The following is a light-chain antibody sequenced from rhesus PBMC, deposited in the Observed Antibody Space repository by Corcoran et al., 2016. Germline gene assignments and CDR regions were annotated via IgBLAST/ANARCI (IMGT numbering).Light chain of an antibody. V-gene: IGKV1-22*01. CDR3: LQYNSSPYS. CDR1: QDFGSW. Sequence: DIQMTQSPSSLSASLGDKVTITCRASQDFGSWLDWYQQKPGKAPKLLIYKASSLQSGVPSRFSGSGSGTDFTLTISSLQPEDFATYYCLQYNSSPYSFGQGTKVEIK. J-gene: IGKJ2*01. CDR2: KAS.